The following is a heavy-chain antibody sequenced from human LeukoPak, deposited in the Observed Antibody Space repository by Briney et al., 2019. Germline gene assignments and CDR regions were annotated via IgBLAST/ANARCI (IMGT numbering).Heavy chain of an antibody. CDR2: ISGSGGST. D-gene: IGHD2-15*01. CDR1: GFTFSSYA. Sequence: GGSLRLSCAASGFTFSSYAMSWVRQAPGKGLEWVSAISGSGGSTYYADSVKGRFTISRDNSKNTLYLQMNSLGAEDTAVYYCAKDPSATKGRDYWGQGTLVTVSS. V-gene: IGHV3-23*01. CDR3: AKDPSATKGRDY. J-gene: IGHJ4*02.